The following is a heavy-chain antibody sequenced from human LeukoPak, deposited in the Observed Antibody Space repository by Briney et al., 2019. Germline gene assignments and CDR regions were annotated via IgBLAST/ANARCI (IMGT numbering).Heavy chain of an antibody. J-gene: IGHJ4*02. CDR1: GGSISSYY. Sequence: SETLSLTCTVSGGSISSYYWSWIRQPAGKGLEWIGRIYTSGSTNYNPSLKSRVTISVDTSKNQFSLKVSSVTAADTAVYYCAREKYSPGAVDYWGQGSLVTVSS. CDR3: AREKYSPGAVDY. D-gene: IGHD6-6*01. V-gene: IGHV4-4*07. CDR2: IYTSGST.